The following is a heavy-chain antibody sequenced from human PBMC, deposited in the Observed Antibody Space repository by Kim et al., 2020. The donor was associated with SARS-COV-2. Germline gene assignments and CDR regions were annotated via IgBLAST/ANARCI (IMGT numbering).Heavy chain of an antibody. CDR3: AKDATYYDILTGYPRGGCDY. Sequence: GGSLRLSCAASGFTFSSYAMSWVRQAPGKGLEWVWAISGSGGSTYNADPVTGRFTISTNNSKNTLHLQMNSMRAENTAVYYCAKDATYYDILTGYPRGGCDYWGQGTLVTVSS. D-gene: IGHD3-9*01. J-gene: IGHJ4*02. V-gene: IGHV3-23*01. CDR1: GFTFSSYA. CDR2: ISGSGGST.